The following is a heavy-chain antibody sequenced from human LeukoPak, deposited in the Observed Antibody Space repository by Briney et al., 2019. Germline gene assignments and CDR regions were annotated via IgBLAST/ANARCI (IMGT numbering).Heavy chain of an antibody. CDR1: GFSFSNAW. CDR3: AREEQWLVTHFDY. Sequence: GGSLRLSCAASGFSFSNAWMSWVRQAPGKGLEWVANIKQDGSEKYYVDSVKGRFTISRDNAKNSLYLQMNSLRAEDTAVYYCAREEQWLVTHFDYWGQGTLVTVSS. CDR2: IKQDGSEK. J-gene: IGHJ4*02. V-gene: IGHV3-7*01. D-gene: IGHD6-19*01.